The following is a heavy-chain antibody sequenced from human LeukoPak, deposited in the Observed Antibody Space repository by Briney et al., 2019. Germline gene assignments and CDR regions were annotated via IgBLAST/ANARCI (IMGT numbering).Heavy chain of an antibody. CDR2: FFSSGST. J-gene: IGHJ5*02. V-gene: IGHV4-59*08. CDR3: ARLQRRYSPFDP. D-gene: IGHD2-15*01. CDR1: GGSISGYY. Sequence: PSETLSLTCTVSGGSISGYYWSWVRQPPGKGLEWIAYFFSSGSTNYNPSLKSRVTISVDTSKNHFSLKLSSVTAADTAMYYCARLQRRYSPFDPWGQGTLVTVSS.